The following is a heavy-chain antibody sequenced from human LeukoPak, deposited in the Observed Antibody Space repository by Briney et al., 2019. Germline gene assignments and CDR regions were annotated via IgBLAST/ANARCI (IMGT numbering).Heavy chain of an antibody. V-gene: IGHV1-2*02. D-gene: IGHD1-26*01. CDR1: GYTLTGYY. CDR3: AREQVGATVGCDY. J-gene: IGHJ4*02. Sequence: ASVKVSCKASGYTLTGYYMHWVRQAPGQGLEWMGWINPNSGGTNYAQKFQGRVTMTRDTSISTAYMELSRLRSDDTAVYYCAREQVGATVGCDYWGQGTLVTVSS. CDR2: INPNSGGT.